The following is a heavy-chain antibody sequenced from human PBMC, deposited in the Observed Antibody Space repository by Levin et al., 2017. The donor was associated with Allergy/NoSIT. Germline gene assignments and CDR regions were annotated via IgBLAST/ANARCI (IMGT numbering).Heavy chain of an antibody. CDR3: ARITFHNLWSGYYTGWFDS. D-gene: IGHD3-3*01. V-gene: IGHV3-7*03. CDR2: IKQDSIEK. J-gene: IGHJ5*01. CDR1: GFTFGDYW. Sequence: GGSLRLSCAASGFTFGDYWMSWVRQAPGKGLEWVANIKQDSIEKYYVDSVKGRFTISRDNAKNSLYLQMNTLRAEDTAVYYCARITFHNLWSGYYTGWFDSWGQGTLVTVSS.